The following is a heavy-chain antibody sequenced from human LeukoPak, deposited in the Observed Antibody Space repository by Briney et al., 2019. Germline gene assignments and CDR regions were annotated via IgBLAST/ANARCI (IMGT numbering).Heavy chain of an antibody. CDR3: ARYSDGNIHGAFDP. D-gene: IGHD3-16*01. CDR2: IYHGGST. J-gene: IGHJ3*01. Sequence: SETLSLTCAVYGGSFGGYYWNWIRQPPGKGLEWIGFIYHGGSTFYNPSLRSRATISIGWTRTQFSLQLTSVTAADTAVYYCARYSDGNIHGAFDPWGQGTMVIVSS. CDR1: GGSFGGYY. V-gene: IGHV4-34*11.